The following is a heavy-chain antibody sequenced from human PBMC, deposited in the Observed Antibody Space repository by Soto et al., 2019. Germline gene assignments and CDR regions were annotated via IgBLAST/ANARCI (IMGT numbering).Heavy chain of an antibody. CDR1: GFSFSSYA. J-gene: IGHJ4*02. CDR3: ARTYDF. Sequence: EVQMLESGGGLVQAGGSLRLSCAASGFSFSSYALNWVRQAPGKGLEWVSTISGRGGRAYYADSVKGRFTISRDNSKNALYLQLDSLRAEDTAVYYCARTYDFWGQGTLVTVSS. CDR2: ISGRGGRA. V-gene: IGHV3-23*01. D-gene: IGHD3-3*01.